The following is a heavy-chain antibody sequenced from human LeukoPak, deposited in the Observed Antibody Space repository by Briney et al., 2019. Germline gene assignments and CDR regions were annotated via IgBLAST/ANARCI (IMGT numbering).Heavy chain of an antibody. V-gene: IGHV3-48*01. J-gene: IGHJ4*02. CDR3: AKSRGAVAARFDY. CDR1: GFTFSNYS. D-gene: IGHD6-19*01. CDR2: ISRSSTTI. Sequence: PGGSLRLSCAASGFTFSNYSMNWVRQAPGKGLEWVSYISRSSTTIYYADSVKGRFTISRDNSKNTVYLQMNSLRAEDTAVYYCAKSRGAVAARFDYWGQGTLVTVSS.